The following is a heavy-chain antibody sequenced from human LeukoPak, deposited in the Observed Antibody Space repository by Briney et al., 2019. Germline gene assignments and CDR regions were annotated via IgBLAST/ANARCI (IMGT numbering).Heavy chain of an antibody. J-gene: IGHJ4*02. CDR1: GYTFNSYY. Sequence: GASVKVSCKASGYTFNSYYMHWVRQAPGQGLEWMGIINPSGGSTSYAQKFQGRVTMTRDTSTSTVYMELSSLRSEDTAVYYCARDPYYYDSSGYYGHYDYWGQGTLVTVSS. CDR2: INPSGGST. D-gene: IGHD3-22*01. V-gene: IGHV1-46*02. CDR3: ARDPYYYDSSGYYGHYDY.